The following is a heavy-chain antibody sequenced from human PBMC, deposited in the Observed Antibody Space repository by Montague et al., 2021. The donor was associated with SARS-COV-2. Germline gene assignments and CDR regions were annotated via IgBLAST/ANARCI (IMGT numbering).Heavy chain of an antibody. CDR2: INSNGTST. CDR1: EFTFRNYC. Sequence: SLRLSCAASEFTFRNYCMPWVRQAPGKGLVWVSRINSNGTSTNFADLVKGRFTISRDNARNTVYLQMHSLRAEDTAVYYCASDRSENYHGSRSLQGMDVWGPGTMVTVSS. J-gene: IGHJ6*02. CDR3: ASDRSENYHGSRSLQGMDV. V-gene: IGHV3-74*01. D-gene: IGHD3-10*01.